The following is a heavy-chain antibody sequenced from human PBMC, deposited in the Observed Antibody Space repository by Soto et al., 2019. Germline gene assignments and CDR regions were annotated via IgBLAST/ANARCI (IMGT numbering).Heavy chain of an antibody. J-gene: IGHJ4*02. CDR1: GGSISSSSYY. Sequence: LSLTCTVSGGSISSSSYYWGWIRQPPGKGLEWIGSIYYSGSTYYNPSLKSRVTISVDTSKNQFSLKLSSVTAADTAVYYCARHFDYYDSSGYSRFDYWGQGTLVTVPS. V-gene: IGHV4-39*01. CDR3: ARHFDYYDSSGYSRFDY. CDR2: IYYSGST. D-gene: IGHD3-22*01.